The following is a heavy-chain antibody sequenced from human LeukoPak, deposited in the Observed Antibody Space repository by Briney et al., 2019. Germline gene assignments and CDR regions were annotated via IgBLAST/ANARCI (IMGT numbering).Heavy chain of an antibody. CDR2: IWYDGSNK. Sequence: GSLRLSCAASGFTFSSYGMHWVRQAPGKGLEWVAVIWYDGSNKYYADSVKGRFTISRDNSKNTLYLQMNSLRAEDTAVYYCAKEGSGALYYFDSWGQGTLVTVSS. CDR3: AKEGSGALYYFDS. V-gene: IGHV3-33*06. CDR1: GFTFSSYG. J-gene: IGHJ4*02. D-gene: IGHD2/OR15-2a*01.